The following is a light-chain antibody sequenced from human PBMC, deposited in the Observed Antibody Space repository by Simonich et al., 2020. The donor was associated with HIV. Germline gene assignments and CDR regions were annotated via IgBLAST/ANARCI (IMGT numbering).Light chain of an antibody. V-gene: IGKV3-11*01. CDR1: QSVSSY. Sequence: EIVMTQSPATLSVSPGERGTLSCRASQSVSSYLAWYQQKPSQAPRLLIYDASNRATGIPARFSGSGSGTDFTLTISSLEPEDFAVYYCQQRSNWPLTFGGGTKVEIK. CDR2: DAS. CDR3: QQRSNWPLT. J-gene: IGKJ4*01.